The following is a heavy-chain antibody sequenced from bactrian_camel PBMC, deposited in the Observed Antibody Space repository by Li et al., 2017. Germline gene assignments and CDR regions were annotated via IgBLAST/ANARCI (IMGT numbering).Heavy chain of an antibody. CDR1: GFTFSACG. V-gene: IGHV3S31*01. J-gene: IGHJ4*01. Sequence: DVQLVESGGGSVQPGGSLRLSCAGSGFTFSACGMGWYRQAPGKERAGVAAMYQGGAKTYYADSVKGRFTISQDNAKNTLYLQMNCLKPEDTGMYYCAAGRTCYSPRLWVYHYNYWGQGTQVTVS. CDR2: MYQGGAKT. D-gene: IGHD5*01. CDR3: AAGRTCYSPRLWVYHYNY.